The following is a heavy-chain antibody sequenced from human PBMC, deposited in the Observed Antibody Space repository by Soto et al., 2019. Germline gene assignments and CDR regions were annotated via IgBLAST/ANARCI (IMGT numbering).Heavy chain of an antibody. D-gene: IGHD6-13*01. V-gene: IGHV1-24*01. Sequence: ASVKVSCKVSGYTLTELSMHWVRQAPGKGLEWMGGFDPEDGETIYAQKFQGRVTMTEDTSTDTAYMELSSLRSEDTAVYYCATVGHSGYSSSWYIEYFQHWGQGTLVTVSS. CDR3: ATVGHSGYSSSWYIEYFQH. CDR2: FDPEDGET. J-gene: IGHJ1*01. CDR1: GYTLTELS.